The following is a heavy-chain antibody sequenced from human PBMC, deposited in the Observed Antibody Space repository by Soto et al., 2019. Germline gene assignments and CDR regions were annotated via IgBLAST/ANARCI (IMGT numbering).Heavy chain of an antibody. CDR1: GFPFGPFW. Sequence: EVQLVESGGALVQPGESLRPSCAASGFPFGPFWMHWVRQAPGKGLEWVSHIHGDGYTTIYADSVKGRFTISRDNAKNTLYLQMNSLRAEDTAVYYCARDRGNPDSFDIWGQGTMVTVSS. CDR2: IHGDGYTT. CDR3: ARDRGNPDSFDI. J-gene: IGHJ3*02. V-gene: IGHV3-74*01. D-gene: IGHD3-10*01.